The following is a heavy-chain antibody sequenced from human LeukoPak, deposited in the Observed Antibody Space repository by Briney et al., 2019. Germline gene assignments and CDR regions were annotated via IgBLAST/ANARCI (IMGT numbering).Heavy chain of an antibody. CDR3: AAKGNGYTGSYVFAH. V-gene: IGHV3-30*14. Sequence: PGGSLRLSCAASGFTFSTYAMHWVRQAPGKGLEWVAVISYDGSKKYYADSVKGRFTISRDNSENTLHLQMNSLRAEDTAVYYCAAKGNGYTGSYVFAHWGQGTLVTVSS. D-gene: IGHD1-26*01. CDR1: GFTFSTYA. CDR2: ISYDGSKK. J-gene: IGHJ4*02.